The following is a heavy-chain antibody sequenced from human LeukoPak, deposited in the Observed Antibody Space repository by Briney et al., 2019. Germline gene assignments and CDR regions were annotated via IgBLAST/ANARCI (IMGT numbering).Heavy chain of an antibody. D-gene: IGHD4-17*01. CDR3: ARGPAVTPSY. CDR1: GGTFSSYA. Sequence: GASVKVSCKASGGTFSSYAISWVRQAPGQGLEWMGRIIPILDIANYAQKFQGRVTITAGKSTSTAYMELSSLRSEDTAVYYCARGPAVTPSYWGQGTLVTVSS. V-gene: IGHV1-69*04. CDR2: IIPILDIA. J-gene: IGHJ4*02.